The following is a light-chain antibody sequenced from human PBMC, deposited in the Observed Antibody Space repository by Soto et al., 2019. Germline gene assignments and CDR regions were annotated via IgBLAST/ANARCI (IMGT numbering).Light chain of an antibody. Sequence: ETVLTQSPGTLSLSPGERATLSCRASQTIRSNYLAWYRQTPGQAPRLLIYGASNRATGIADRFSGSGSGTDFPLIISRLEPEDFALYYCEKYGSSPWTFGQGTKVELK. V-gene: IGKV3-20*01. CDR1: QTIRSNY. J-gene: IGKJ1*01. CDR3: EKYGSSPWT. CDR2: GAS.